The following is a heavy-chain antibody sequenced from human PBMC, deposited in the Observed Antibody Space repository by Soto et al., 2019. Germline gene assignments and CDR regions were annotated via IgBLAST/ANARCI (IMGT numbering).Heavy chain of an antibody. CDR3: ARDRYDSSGYWNDY. Sequence: LRLSCAASGFTFSSYGMHWVRQAPGKGLEWVAVIWYDGSNKYYADSVKGRFTISRDNSKNTLYLQMNSLRAEDTAVYYCARDRYDSSGYWNDYWGQGTLVTVPQ. D-gene: IGHD3-22*01. CDR2: IWYDGSNK. J-gene: IGHJ4*02. V-gene: IGHV3-33*01. CDR1: GFTFSSYG.